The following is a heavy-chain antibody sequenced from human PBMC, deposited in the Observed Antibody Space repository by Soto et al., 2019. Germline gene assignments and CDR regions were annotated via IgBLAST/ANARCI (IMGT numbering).Heavy chain of an antibody. Sequence: SETLSLTCAVSGASISRSNWWSWLRQPPGKGLEWSGEIYHSGSTNYNPSLKSRLTISVDKSKNQFSLNLNSVTAADTAVYYCPCYPDSGGYRFDYWGQGPLVTASS. CDR3: PCYPDSGGYRFDY. D-gene: IGHD3-22*01. CDR1: GASISRSNW. CDR2: IYHSGST. J-gene: IGHJ4*02. V-gene: IGHV4-4*02.